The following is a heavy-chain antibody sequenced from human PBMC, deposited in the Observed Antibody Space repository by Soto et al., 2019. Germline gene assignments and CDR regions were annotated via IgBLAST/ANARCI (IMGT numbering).Heavy chain of an antibody. V-gene: IGHV3-7*05. J-gene: IGHJ3*02. CDR2: INRDGTEK. CDR1: GFTFNAYW. CDR3: VRDSTEYGSYGSSYYDVFDI. D-gene: IGHD6-6*01. Sequence: EVQLVESGGGLVQPGGSLRLSCAASGFTFNAYWMTWVRQAPGKGLEWVANINRDGTEKNYVDSVKGRFTVSRDNAKNSLDLQMFSLRAEDTAGYYCVRDSTEYGSYGSSYYDVFDIWGQGTKVTVSS.